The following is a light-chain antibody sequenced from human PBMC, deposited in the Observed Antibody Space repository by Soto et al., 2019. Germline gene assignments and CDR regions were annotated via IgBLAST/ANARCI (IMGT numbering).Light chain of an antibody. CDR2: GAS. Sequence: EIALTQSPGTLSLSPWEIATLSCRASQSVGSRFLAWYQQKPGQAPRLLIYGASTRATGIPARFSGSGSGTEFTLTISSLQSEDFAVYYCQQYSIWRTFGQGTKVDIK. CDR1: QSVGSRF. CDR3: QQYSIWRT. V-gene: IGKV3-15*01. J-gene: IGKJ1*01.